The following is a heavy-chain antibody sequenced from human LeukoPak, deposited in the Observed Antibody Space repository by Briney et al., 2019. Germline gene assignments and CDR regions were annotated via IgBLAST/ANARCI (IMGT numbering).Heavy chain of an antibody. Sequence: GGSLRLSCAASGFTFSSYGMHWVRQAPGKGLEWVAFIRYDGINKYYADSVKGRFTISRDNSKNTLYLQMNSLRAEDTAVYYCAKDVAYTFDYWGQGTLVTVSS. CDR2: IRYDGINK. CDR1: GFTFSSYG. V-gene: IGHV3-30*02. CDR3: AKDVAYTFDY. D-gene: IGHD3-16*01. J-gene: IGHJ4*02.